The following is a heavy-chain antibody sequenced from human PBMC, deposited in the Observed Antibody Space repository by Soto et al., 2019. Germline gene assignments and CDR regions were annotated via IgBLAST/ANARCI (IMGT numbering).Heavy chain of an antibody. CDR1: GGSLSGATYS. CDR2: IFPSGTT. CDR3: ARSREFDY. V-gene: IGHV4-30-2*01. J-gene: IGHJ4*02. Sequence: QVQLRESGSGLVKPLETLSLTCGVSGGSLSGATYSWNWIRQPPGKGLEWICYIFPSGTTYYNPSLKSRVTISIDVSKNKFSLSLRFFTAADTAVYYCARSREFDYWSQGTLVSVSS.